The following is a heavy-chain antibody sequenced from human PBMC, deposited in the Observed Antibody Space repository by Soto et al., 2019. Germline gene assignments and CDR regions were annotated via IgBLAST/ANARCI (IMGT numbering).Heavy chain of an antibody. CDR3: ANFGGGGRDYYYYGMDV. CDR2: ISYDGSNK. D-gene: IGHD3-10*01. Sequence: PGGSLRLSCAASGFTFSSYGMHWVRQAPGKGLEWVAVISYDGSNKYYADSVKGRFTISRDNSKNTLYLQMNSLRAEDTAVYYSANFGGGGRDYYYYGMDVWGQGTTVTVSS. V-gene: IGHV3-30*18. CDR1: GFTFSSYG. J-gene: IGHJ6*02.